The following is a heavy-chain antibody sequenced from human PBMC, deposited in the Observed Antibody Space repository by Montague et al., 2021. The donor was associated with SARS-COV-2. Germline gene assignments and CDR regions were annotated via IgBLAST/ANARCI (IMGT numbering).Heavy chain of an antibody. CDR1: GGSISSTSYY. CDR2: IYHSGST. V-gene: IGHV4-39*01. CDR3: VRHPRTYNGFWSGYSGRLVFQFDS. D-gene: IGHD3/OR15-3a*01. Sequence: SGILSLTCTVSGGSISSTSYYWGWIRQSPGKGLEWIGSIYHSGSTYYXXXLKSRLSLSVETSKDQFSLKLTSVTAADTAVYFCVRHPRTYNGFWSGYSGRLVFQFDSWGQGTLVTVSS. J-gene: IGHJ4*02.